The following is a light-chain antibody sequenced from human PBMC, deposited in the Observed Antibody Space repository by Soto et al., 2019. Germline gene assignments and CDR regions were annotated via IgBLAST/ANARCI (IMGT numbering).Light chain of an antibody. Sequence: EIVLTQSPATLSLSPGERDPLSCRASQSVSSYLSWYQQKPGQAPRLLIYDASNRATGIPARFSGSGSGTDFTLTISSLEPEDFAVYYCQQRSNFGQGTRLEI. V-gene: IGKV3-11*01. J-gene: IGKJ5*01. CDR3: QQRSN. CDR2: DAS. CDR1: QSVSSY.